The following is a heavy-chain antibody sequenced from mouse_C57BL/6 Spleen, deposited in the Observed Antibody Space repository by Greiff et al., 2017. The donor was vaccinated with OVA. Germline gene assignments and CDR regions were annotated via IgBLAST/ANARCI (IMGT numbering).Heavy chain of an antibody. Sequence: VKLMESGPGLVAPSQSLSITCTVSGFSLTSYGVSWVRQPPGKGLEWLGVIWGDGSTNYHSALISRLRISTANSQRQVFLKMNSLQADDTDTYYCGKDHGSSYYWFAYWGQGTRVTDSA. D-gene: IGHD1-1*01. CDR3: GKDHGSSYYWFAY. J-gene: IGHJ3*01. V-gene: IGHV2-3*01. CDR1: GFSLTSYG. CDR2: IWGDGST.